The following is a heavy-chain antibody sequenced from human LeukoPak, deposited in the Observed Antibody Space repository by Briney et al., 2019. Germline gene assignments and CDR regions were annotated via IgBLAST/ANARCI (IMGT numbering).Heavy chain of an antibody. CDR2: ISSSGSTI. CDR3: ARDPHYYYYGLDV. V-gene: IGHV3-11*01. CDR1: GFTFSDYY. J-gene: IGHJ6*02. Sequence: GGSLRLPCAASGFTFSDYYMSWIRQAPGKGLEWVSYISSSGSTIYYADSVKGRFTISRDNAKNSLYLQMNSVRAEDTAVYYCARDPHYYYYGLDVWGQGTTVTVSS.